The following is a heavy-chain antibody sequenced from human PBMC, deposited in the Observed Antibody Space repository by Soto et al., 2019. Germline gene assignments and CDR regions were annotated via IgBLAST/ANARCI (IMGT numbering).Heavy chain of an antibody. J-gene: IGHJ3*02. CDR2: IYYSGST. CDR3: ARVWGGAFDI. CDR1: GGSISSYY. Sequence: QVQLQESGPGLVKPSETLSLTCTVSGGSISSYYWSWIRQPPGKGLEWIGYIYYSGSTNYNPSLKSRFTLSVATSKNQFSLKLSSVTAADTAVYYCARVWGGAFDIWGQGTMVTVSS. V-gene: IGHV4-59*01. D-gene: IGHD3-10*01.